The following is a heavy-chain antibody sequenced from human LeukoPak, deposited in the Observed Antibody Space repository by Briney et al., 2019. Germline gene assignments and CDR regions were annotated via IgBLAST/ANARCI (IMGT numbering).Heavy chain of an antibody. J-gene: IGHJ6*02. CDR2: LNPHSGGT. CDR3: ARGLRIINGLDV. D-gene: IGHD2-15*01. CDR1: GYTFTSYG. Sequence: GASVKVSCKASGYTFTSYGISWVRQAPGQGLEWLGWLNPHSGGTNYAQKFQGRVTLTSDTSISTAYMELSLLTSDDTAIYYCARGLRIINGLDVWGQGTTVIVSS. V-gene: IGHV1-2*02.